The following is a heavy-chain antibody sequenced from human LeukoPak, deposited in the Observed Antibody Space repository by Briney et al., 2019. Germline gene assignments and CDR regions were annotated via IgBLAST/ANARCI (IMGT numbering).Heavy chain of an antibody. V-gene: IGHV3-48*03. Sequence: PGGSLRLSCAASGFTFSSYEMNWVRQAPGKGLEWVSYISSSGSTIYYADSVKGRFTISRDNAKNSLYLQMNSLRAEDTAVYYCAREIVGATTGGLLHFYYFDYWGQGTLVTVSS. CDR3: AREIVGATTGGLLHFYYFDY. D-gene: IGHD1-26*01. CDR2: ISSSGSTI. CDR1: GFTFSSYE. J-gene: IGHJ4*02.